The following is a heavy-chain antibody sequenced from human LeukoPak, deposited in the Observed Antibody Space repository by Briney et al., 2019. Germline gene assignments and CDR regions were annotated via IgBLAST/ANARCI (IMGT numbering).Heavy chain of an antibody. CDR3: ARQDSGTYLNPLDI. V-gene: IGHV4-59*08. Sequence: SETLSLTCIVSGGSISSYYWSWIRQPPGKGLEWIGYIYYTGSTNYNHSLKSRVTISVDTSKTQLSLKLRSVTAADTAVYYCARQDSGTYLNPLDIWGQGTVVTVSS. J-gene: IGHJ3*02. CDR1: GGSISSYY. D-gene: IGHD1-26*01. CDR2: IYYTGST.